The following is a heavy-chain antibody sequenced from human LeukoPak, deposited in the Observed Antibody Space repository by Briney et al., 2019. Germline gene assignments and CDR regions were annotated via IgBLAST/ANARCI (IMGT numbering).Heavy chain of an antibody. CDR2: IKQDGSEK. D-gene: IGHD3-22*01. CDR1: GFIFSDYW. Sequence: GALRLSCAASGFIFSDYWMSYLRQAPGKGLEWVANIKQDGSEKYYLDSVKGRFTISRDNAKNSLSLQVNSLRAEDTAVYYCARDGDTSGYSDWGQGTLVTVSS. J-gene: IGHJ4*02. CDR3: ARDGDTSGYSD. V-gene: IGHV3-7*01.